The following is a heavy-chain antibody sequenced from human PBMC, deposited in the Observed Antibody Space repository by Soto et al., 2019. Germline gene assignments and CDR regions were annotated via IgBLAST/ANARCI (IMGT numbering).Heavy chain of an antibody. Sequence: PGGSLRLSCAASGFTFSDYYMSWIRQAPGKGLEWVSYISSSGSTIYYADSVKGRFTISRDNAKNSLYLQMNSLRAEDTAVYYCAGVGITGTTKPVDYWGQGTLVTVSS. D-gene: IGHD1-20*01. CDR1: GFTFSDYY. CDR2: ISSSGSTI. V-gene: IGHV3-11*01. J-gene: IGHJ4*02. CDR3: AGVGITGTTKPVDY.